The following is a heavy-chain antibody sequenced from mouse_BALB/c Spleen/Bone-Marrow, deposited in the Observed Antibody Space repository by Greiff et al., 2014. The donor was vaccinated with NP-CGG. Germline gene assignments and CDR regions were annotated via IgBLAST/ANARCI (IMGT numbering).Heavy chain of an antibody. CDR2: IDPENGDT. J-gene: IGHJ2*01. V-gene: IGHV14-4*02. CDR1: GFNIKDYY. CDR3: NADPIT. Sequence: EVQLQQSGAELVRSGASVKLSCTAPGFNIKDYYMNWVKQRPEQGLEWIGWIDPENGDTEYAPKFQGKATMTADTSSNTAYLQLSSLTSEDTGVYYCNADPITWGQGTTLTVSS.